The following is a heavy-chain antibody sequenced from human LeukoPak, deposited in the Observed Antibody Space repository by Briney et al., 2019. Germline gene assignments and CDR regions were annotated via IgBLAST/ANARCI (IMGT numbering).Heavy chain of an antibody. D-gene: IGHD3-22*01. CDR2: IKQDGSEK. CDR1: GFTLSSYW. J-gene: IGHJ4*02. CDR3: ARDNYYDSSGYYYDLDY. V-gene: IGHV3-7*01. Sequence: PGGSLRLSCAASGFTLSSYWMSWVRQAPGKGLEWVANIKQDGSEKYYVDSVKGRFTISRDNAKNSLYLQMNSLRAEDTAVYYCARDNYYDSSGYYYDLDYWGQGTLVTVSS.